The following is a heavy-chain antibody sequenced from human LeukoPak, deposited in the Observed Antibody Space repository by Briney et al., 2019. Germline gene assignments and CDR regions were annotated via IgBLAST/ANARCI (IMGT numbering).Heavy chain of an antibody. Sequence: SETLSLTRPVSAAAISSSSWSWIRQPPGKGLEWIGYIPYSGSTNYTSSLKSRLTISVDTSQNHFSLKLSSVTAADTAVYYCARGKRWLQSPFDYWGQGTLVTVSS. CDR2: IPYSGST. J-gene: IGHJ4*02. CDR1: AAAISSSS. D-gene: IGHD5-24*01. CDR3: ARGKRWLQSPFDY. V-gene: IGHV4-59*01.